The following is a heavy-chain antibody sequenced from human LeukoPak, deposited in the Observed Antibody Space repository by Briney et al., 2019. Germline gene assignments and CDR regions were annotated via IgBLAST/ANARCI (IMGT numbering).Heavy chain of an antibody. Sequence: KPSETLSLTCTVSGGSISSSSYYWGWIRQPPGKGLEWIGSIYYSGSTYYNPSLKSRVTISVDTSKNQFSLKLSSVTAADTAVYYCARRIRGFDYWGQGTLVTVSS. CDR2: IYYSGST. CDR3: ARRIRGFDY. J-gene: IGHJ4*02. D-gene: IGHD2-15*01. CDR1: GGSISSSSYY. V-gene: IGHV4-39*01.